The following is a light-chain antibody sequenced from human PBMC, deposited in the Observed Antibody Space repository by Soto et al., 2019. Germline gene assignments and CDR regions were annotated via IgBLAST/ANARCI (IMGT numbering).Light chain of an antibody. J-gene: IGKJ4*01. Sequence: DIQMTQSPSSLSASVGDRVTIGCRGSPNINTYLAWFRQKPGKAPKPLIYAATNVQGGVPSRFSGTGSGTEFSLINCSLQPEDVATYYCQQYERYPPSCGGGTKLDI. CDR3: QQYERYPPS. CDR1: PNINTY. CDR2: AAT. V-gene: IGKV1-16*01.